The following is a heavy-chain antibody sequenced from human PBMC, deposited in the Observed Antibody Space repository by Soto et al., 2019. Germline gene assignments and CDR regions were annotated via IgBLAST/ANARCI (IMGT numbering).Heavy chain of an antibody. V-gene: IGHV4-30-4*01. J-gene: IGHJ3*02. CDR1: GGSISSGDYY. D-gene: IGHD5-18*01. Sequence: PSETLSLTCTVSGGSISSGDYYWSWIRQPPGKGLEWIGYIYYSGSTYYNPSLESRVTISVDTSKNQFSLKLSSVTAADTAVYYCARRGYSYADAFDIWGQGTMVTVSS. CDR3: ARRGYSYADAFDI. CDR2: IYYSGST.